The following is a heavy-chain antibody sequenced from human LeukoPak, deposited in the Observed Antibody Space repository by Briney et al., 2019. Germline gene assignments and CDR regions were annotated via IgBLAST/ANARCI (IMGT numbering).Heavy chain of an antibody. CDR3: AQELKIGH. CDR2: MSYDGSYI. D-gene: IGHD2-21*01. Sequence: GGSLRLSCAASGFTFRTFGIHWVRQAPGKGLEWVAFMSYDGSYIYYGDSVKGRFTISRDNAKNTLYLQMNSLRAEDTAVYYCAQELKIGHWGQGTLVTVSS. V-gene: IGHV3-30*18. J-gene: IGHJ4*02. CDR1: GFTFRTFG.